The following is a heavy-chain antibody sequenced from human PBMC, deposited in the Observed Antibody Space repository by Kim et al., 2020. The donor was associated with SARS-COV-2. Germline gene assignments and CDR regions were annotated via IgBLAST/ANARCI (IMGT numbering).Heavy chain of an antibody. V-gene: IGHV3-11*01. D-gene: IGHD6-13*01. CDR2: ISSAGTAT. J-gene: IGHJ4*02. CDR3: ARFLSWGPHHAVGH. CDR1: GFTFGDYY. Sequence: GGSLRLSCVASGFTFGDYYLTWIRQAPGKGLEWVSYISSAGTATFYADSVRGRFTISRDNVKNSLFLQMSGLRADDTAVYFCARFLSWGPHHAVGHWGQGTLVTVSS.